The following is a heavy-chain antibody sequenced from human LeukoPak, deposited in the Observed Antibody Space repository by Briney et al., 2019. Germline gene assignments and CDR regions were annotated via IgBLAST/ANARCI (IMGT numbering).Heavy chain of an antibody. Sequence: GGSLRLSCAASGFTFSTYWMHWVRQAPGKGLVWVSCINSDGSSPSYADSVKGRFTISRDNAKNSLYLQMNSLRDEDTAVYYCTKESVTYLDYWGQGTLVTVSS. CDR3: TKESVTYLDY. CDR1: GFTFSTYW. D-gene: IGHD2-21*02. V-gene: IGHV3-74*01. CDR2: INSDGSSP. J-gene: IGHJ4*02.